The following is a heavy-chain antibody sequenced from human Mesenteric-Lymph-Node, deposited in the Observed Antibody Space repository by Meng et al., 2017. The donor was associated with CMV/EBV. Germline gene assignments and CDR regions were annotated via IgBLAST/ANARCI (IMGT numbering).Heavy chain of an antibody. J-gene: IGHJ5*02. CDR2: ISASNGNT. CDR3: AKDQTPYYFDTGGYYYT. Sequence: YTVTTYGMSGVRQAPGQGLEWMGWISASNGNTKYAQNFQDRVTLTTDTSTGTAYMELRSLRSDDTAVYYCAKDQTPYYFDTGGYYYTWGQGTLVTVSS. V-gene: IGHV1-18*04. CDR1: YTVTTYG. D-gene: IGHD3-22*01.